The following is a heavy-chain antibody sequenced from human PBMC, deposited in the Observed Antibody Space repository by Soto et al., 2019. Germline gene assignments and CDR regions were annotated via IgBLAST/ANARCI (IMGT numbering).Heavy chain of an antibody. CDR1: GFSHSARGVG. D-gene: IGHD3-16*01. CDR3: AHSPWGSAPDY. CDR2: IYWNDVK. V-gene: IGHV2-5*01. Sequence: QITLKESGPTLVKPTQTLTLTCTFSGFSHSARGVGVGWIRQTQGKALERLALIYWNDVKRYSPSLQSRLTITKDASKNQVVFSMTNVDPADTAKYYCAHSPWGSAPDYWGQGTLVTVSS. J-gene: IGHJ4*02.